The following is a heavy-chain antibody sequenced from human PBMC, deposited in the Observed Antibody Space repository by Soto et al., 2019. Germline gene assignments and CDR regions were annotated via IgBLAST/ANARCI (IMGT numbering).Heavy chain of an antibody. J-gene: IGHJ4*02. CDR1: GFTFSSYA. CDR2: ISYDGSNK. D-gene: IGHD6-19*01. Sequence: GGSLRLSCAASGFTFSSYAMHWVRQAPGKGLEWVAVISYDGSNKYYADSVKGRFTISRDNSKNTLYLQMNSLRAEDTAVYYCARVRREQWEPFDYWGQGTLVTVSS. CDR3: ARVRREQWEPFDY. V-gene: IGHV3-30-3*01.